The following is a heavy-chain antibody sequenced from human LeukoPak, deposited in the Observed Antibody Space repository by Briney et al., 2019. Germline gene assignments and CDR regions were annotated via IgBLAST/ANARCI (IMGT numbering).Heavy chain of an antibody. CDR2: IYYSGST. V-gene: IGHV4-39*07. D-gene: IGHD2-15*01. Sequence: SETLSLTCTVSGGSISSSSYYWGWIRQPPGKGLEWIGSIYYSGSTYYNPSLKSRVTISVDTSKNQFSLKLSSVTAADTAVYYCARGYCSGGSYYFDYWGQGTLVTVSS. CDR3: ARGYCSGGSYYFDY. J-gene: IGHJ4*02. CDR1: GGSISSSSYY.